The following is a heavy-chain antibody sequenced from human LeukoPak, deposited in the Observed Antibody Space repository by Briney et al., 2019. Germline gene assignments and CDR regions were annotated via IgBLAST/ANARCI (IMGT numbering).Heavy chain of an antibody. CDR3: ARGGGDVLRYLDFDY. D-gene: IGHD3-9*01. CDR2: ISAYNGNT. V-gene: IGHV1-18*04. CDR1: GYTFTGYY. J-gene: IGHJ4*02. Sequence: ASVKVSCKASGYTFTGYYMHWVRQAPGQGLEWMGWISAYNGNTNYAQKLQGRVTMTTDTSTSTAYMELRSLRSDDTAVYYCARGGGDVLRYLDFDYWGQGTLVTVSS.